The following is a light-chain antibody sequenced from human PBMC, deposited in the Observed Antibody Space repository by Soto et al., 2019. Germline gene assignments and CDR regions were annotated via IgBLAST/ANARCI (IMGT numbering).Light chain of an antibody. Sequence: DIQMTQSPSSLSASVGDRVTITCRASQIISSYLNWYQQKPGKAPKLLIYAASSLQSGVPSRFSGSGSGTDVTLTISSLQPEDFANYYCQQSYSTPGITFGPGTKVDIK. V-gene: IGKV1-39*01. CDR2: AAS. J-gene: IGKJ3*01. CDR1: QIISSY. CDR3: QQSYSTPGIT.